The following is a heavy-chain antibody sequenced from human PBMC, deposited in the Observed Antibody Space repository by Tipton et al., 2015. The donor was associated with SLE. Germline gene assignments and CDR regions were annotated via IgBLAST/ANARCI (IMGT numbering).Heavy chain of an antibody. CDR2: ISSSSSYI. D-gene: IGHD5-24*01. J-gene: IGHJ4*02. V-gene: IGHV3-21*01. Sequence: SLRLSCAASGFTFSSYSMNWVRQAPGKGLEWVSSISSSSSYIYYADSVKGRFTISRDNAKNSLYLQMNSLRAEDTAVYYWARLTWGVEMDNPFDYWGQGTLVTVSS. CDR1: GFTFSSYS. CDR3: ARLTWGVEMDNPFDY.